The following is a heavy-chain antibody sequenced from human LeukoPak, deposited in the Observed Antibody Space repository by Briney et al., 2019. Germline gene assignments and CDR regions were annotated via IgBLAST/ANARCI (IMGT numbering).Heavy chain of an antibody. CDR3: ARGVIVGAKGGLSKGFHAFDI. CDR2: KYYSTST. Sequence: SSETQYLNSPVTPDPISSYHRSWNQEPPRKGLQCIEHKYYSTSTIYNPSLKSRVTISVDTSKNQFSLKLSSVTAADTAVYYCARGVIVGAKGGLSKGFHAFDIWGQGTMVTVSS. J-gene: IGHJ3*02. CDR1: PDPISSYH. D-gene: IGHD1-26*01. V-gene: IGHV4-59*01.